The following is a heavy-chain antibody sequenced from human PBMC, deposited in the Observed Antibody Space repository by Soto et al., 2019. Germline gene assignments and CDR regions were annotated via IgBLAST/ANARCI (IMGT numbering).Heavy chain of an antibody. V-gene: IGHV4-59*01. CDR2: IYYSGSN. J-gene: IGHJ6*02. Sequence: WYTLCPTCTASGGSMSSYYWSWIRQPPGKALEWIGYIYYSGSNSYNPSLKSRVTISVDTSKNQFSLKLSSVTAADTAVYCCARAGGLAEDMDVWGQGTTVTVSS. CDR3: ARAGGLAEDMDV. CDR1: GGSMSSYY. D-gene: IGHD3-3*02.